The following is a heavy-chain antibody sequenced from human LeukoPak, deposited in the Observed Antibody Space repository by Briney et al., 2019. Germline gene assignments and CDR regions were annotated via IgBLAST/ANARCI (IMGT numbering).Heavy chain of an antibody. CDR1: GESFSGYY. V-gene: IGHV4-34*01. CDR2: INHSGST. J-gene: IGHJ4*02. Sequence: SETLSLTCAVYGESFSGYYWTWIRQPPGKGLEWIGEINHSGSTNYNPSLKRRVTISVDTSKNQFSLKLSSVTVADTAVYYCARMMMDSSSWYGGNFDYWGQGTLVTVSS. CDR3: ARMMMDSSSWYGGNFDY. D-gene: IGHD6-13*01.